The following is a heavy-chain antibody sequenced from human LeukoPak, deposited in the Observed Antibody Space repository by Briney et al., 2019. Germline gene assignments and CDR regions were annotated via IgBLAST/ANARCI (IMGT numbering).Heavy chain of an antibody. CDR2: IYYGGSS. D-gene: IGHD3-22*01. J-gene: IGHJ4*02. CDR1: GGSISSSSHY. Sequence: SETLSLTCTVSGGSISSSSHYWGWIRQPPGKGLEWIGTIYYGGSSSYNPSLKSRVTMSVDTSKNHFSLKLSSVTAADTAVYFCARQSDSSGYYSFNYWGQGTLVTVSS. V-gene: IGHV4-39*01. CDR3: ARQSDSSGYYSFNY.